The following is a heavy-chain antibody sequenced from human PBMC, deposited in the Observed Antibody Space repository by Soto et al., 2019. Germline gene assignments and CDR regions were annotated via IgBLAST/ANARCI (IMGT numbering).Heavy chain of an antibody. D-gene: IGHD3-10*02. CDR3: ARDKSKGQMLLPYFDY. Sequence: GGSLRLSCAASGFTFSDYYMSWIRQAPGKGLEWVSYISSSGSTIYYADSVKGRFTISRDNARDSLLLQMNSLRAGDTGVYFCARDKSKGQMLLPYFDYWGQGTLVTVSS. CDR1: GFTFSDYY. V-gene: IGHV3-11*01. J-gene: IGHJ4*02. CDR2: ISSSGSTI.